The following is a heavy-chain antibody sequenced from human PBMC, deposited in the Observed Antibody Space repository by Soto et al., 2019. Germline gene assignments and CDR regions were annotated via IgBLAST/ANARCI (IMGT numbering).Heavy chain of an antibody. J-gene: IGHJ4*02. V-gene: IGHV1-18*01. CDR1: GYTFSNYG. Sequence: GASVKVSCKASGYTFSNYGISWVRQAPGQGLEWMGWISAYNGNTKYAQKLQGRVTMATDTSTSTAYMELRSLRSDDTAVYYCARDSPPVDYWGQGTLVTVSS. CDR2: ISAYNGNT. CDR3: ARDSPPVDY.